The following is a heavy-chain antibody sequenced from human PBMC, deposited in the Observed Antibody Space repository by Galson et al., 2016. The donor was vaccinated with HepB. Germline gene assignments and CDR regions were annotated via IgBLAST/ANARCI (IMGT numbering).Heavy chain of an antibody. CDR1: GFIFSSYA. Sequence: SLRLSCAASGFIFSSYAMNWVRQAPGKGLQWVSGISGGGVSTHYADSVKGRFTISRDNSKNTLYLQMNSLRAEDTAVYYCAKGRYCGGDCYSSDYWGQGTLVTVSS. CDR3: AKGRYCGGDCYSSDY. CDR2: ISGGGVST. J-gene: IGHJ4*02. V-gene: IGHV3-23*01. D-gene: IGHD2-21*02.